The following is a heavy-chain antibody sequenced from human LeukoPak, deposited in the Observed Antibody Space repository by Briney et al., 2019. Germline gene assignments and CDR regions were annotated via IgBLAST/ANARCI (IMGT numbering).Heavy chain of an antibody. Sequence: GGPLRLSCVASGFHFNNFEMKGVRQAPGKGVEGVSYISRLGTHIYYADSVEGRFTNSRDHGKNSLYLQMDILRVQDKAVYYCVRWGYHSSGSYPYLNAFDIWGQGSMVTVSS. CDR3: VRWGYHSSGSYPYLNAFDI. CDR1: GFHFNNFE. CDR2: ISRLGTHI. D-gene: IGHD3-22*01. V-gene: IGHV3-48*03. J-gene: IGHJ3*02.